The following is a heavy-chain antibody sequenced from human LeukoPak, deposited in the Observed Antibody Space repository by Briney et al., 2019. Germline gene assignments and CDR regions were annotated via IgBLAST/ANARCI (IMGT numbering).Heavy chain of an antibody. J-gene: IGHJ3*02. Sequence: GESMKISCKGSGCTFTNYWIGWVRQMPGKGLEWMGTIYPGGSDTRSSPSFQGQVTISVDKSISTAYLQWSSLKASDTAMYYCARRGPGTFYRDAFDIWGQGTMVTVSS. V-gene: IGHV5-51*01. CDR2: IYPGGSDT. CDR3: ARRGPGTFYRDAFDI. D-gene: IGHD2/OR15-2a*01. CDR1: GCTFTNYW.